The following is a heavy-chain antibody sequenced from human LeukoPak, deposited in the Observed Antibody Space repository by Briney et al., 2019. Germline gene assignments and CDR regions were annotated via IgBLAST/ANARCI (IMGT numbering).Heavy chain of an antibody. V-gene: IGHV3-30*18. CDR2: VSHDGSNE. J-gene: IGHJ6*04. D-gene: IGHD3-10*01. CDR1: GFTFSTYG. Sequence: RGSLRLSCAASGFTFSTYGMHWVRHAPGKGLEWEAVVSHDGSNEYYADSVKGPLTIFRDNSKDTLFLQMNSLGVEDMALYYCAKEGYYGSGSFPDVWGKGTTVTVSS. CDR3: AKEGYYGSGSFPDV.